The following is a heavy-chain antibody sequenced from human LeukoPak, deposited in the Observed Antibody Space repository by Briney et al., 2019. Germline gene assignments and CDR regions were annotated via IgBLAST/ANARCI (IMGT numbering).Heavy chain of an antibody. CDR1: GGSISSYY. CDR2: IYYSGST. V-gene: IGHV4-59*12. CDR3: ARGRYVTTRGGAAAGFLDY. Sequence: KTSETLSLTRTVSGGSISSYYWSWIRQRPGKGLEWIGYIYYSGSTNYNPSLKSRVTISVDTSQNQFSLRLSSVTAADTAVYYCARGRYVTTRGGAAAGFLDYWGQGTLVTVST. D-gene: IGHD6-13*01. J-gene: IGHJ4*02.